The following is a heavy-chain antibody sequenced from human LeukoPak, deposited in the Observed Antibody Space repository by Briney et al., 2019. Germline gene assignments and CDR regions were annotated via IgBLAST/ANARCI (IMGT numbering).Heavy chain of an antibody. CDR1: GYTFSSYD. V-gene: IGHV1-8*01. Sequence: ASVKVSCKASGYTFSSYDINWVRQATGQGLEWMGWMNPNSGNTGYAQKFQGRVTMTRNTSISTAYMELSSLRSEDTAVYYCARGQVWLQFLYYFDYWGQGTLVTVSS. D-gene: IGHD5-24*01. CDR2: MNPNSGNT. J-gene: IGHJ4*02. CDR3: ARGQVWLQFLYYFDY.